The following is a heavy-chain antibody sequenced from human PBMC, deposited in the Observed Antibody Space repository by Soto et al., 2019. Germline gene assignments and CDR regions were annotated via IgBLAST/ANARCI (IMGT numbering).Heavy chain of an antibody. Sequence: ASVKVSCKASGYTFTSYYMHWVRQAPGQGLEWMGWINPNSGGTNYAQKFQGWVTMTRDTSISTAYMELSRLRSDDTAVYYCARTGIAARPLSWFDPWGQGTLVTVSS. D-gene: IGHD6-6*01. J-gene: IGHJ5*02. CDR3: ARTGIAARPLSWFDP. CDR1: GYTFTSYY. CDR2: INPNSGGT. V-gene: IGHV1-2*04.